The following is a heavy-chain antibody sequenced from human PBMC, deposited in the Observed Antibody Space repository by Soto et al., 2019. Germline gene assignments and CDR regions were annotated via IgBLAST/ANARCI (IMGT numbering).Heavy chain of an antibody. CDR3: ARGHRSSGKIFDS. CDR2: IKSKSAGGTT. V-gene: IGHV3-15*01. CDR1: GFTFSNAW. Sequence: EVQLVESGGGLVKPGGSVRLSCAASGFTFSNAWMSWVRQAPGKGLEWVGRIKSKSAGGTTEYAEPVKDRFTISRDDYTNTLYLQMNRLNIEDTDVYYCARGHRSSGKIFDSWGQGTLVTVSS. J-gene: IGHJ4*02. D-gene: IGHD3-22*01.